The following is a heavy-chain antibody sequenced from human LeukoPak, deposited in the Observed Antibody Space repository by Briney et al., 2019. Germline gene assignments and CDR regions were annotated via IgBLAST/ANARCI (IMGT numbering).Heavy chain of an antibody. Sequence: SEPLSLPCAVYGGSFRGYYWSWIRQPPGKGLEWLGEISHSGSTKYHPSLKSRVNISVDTSNHHFSLKLSSVTAAVMGVYYCARVRMVRLVIIKGTLDYWGEGTLVTVSS. V-gene: IGHV4-34*01. J-gene: IGHJ4*02. CDR2: ISHSGST. CDR3: ARVRMVRLVIIKGTLDY. D-gene: IGHD3-10*01. CDR1: GGSFRGYY.